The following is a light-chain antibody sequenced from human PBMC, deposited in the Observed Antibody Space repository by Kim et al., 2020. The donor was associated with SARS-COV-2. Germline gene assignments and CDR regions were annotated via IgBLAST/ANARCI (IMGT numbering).Light chain of an antibody. CDR3: NSRDSSGNHLV. CDR2: GKN. V-gene: IGLV3-19*01. CDR1: SLRSYY. Sequence: LGQKGRFTCQVDSLRSYYASWYQQKPGQAPVLVIYGKNNRPSGIPDRFSGSSSGNTASLTITGAQAEDEADYYCNSRDSSGNHLVFGGGTQLTVL. J-gene: IGLJ2*01.